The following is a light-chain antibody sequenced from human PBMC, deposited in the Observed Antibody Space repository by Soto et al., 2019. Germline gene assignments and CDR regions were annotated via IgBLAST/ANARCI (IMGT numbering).Light chain of an antibody. V-gene: IGLV2-14*01. J-gene: IGLJ1*01. CDR2: NVS. CDR1: SSDVGGHNS. CDR3: TSYTSSRTYV. Sequence: QSALTQPASVSGSPGHSITIFCTGTSSDVGGHNSVSWYQQHPGKAPKLMIYNVSNRPSGVSNRFSGSKSGNTASLTISGLLAEDEADYYCTSYTSSRTYVFGAGTKVTVL.